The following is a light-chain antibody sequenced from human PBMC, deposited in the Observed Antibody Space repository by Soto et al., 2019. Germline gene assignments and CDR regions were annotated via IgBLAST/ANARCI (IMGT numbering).Light chain of an antibody. J-gene: IGKJ1*01. CDR3: QKYNGTPRT. CDR1: QDISGH. V-gene: IGKV1-27*01. Sequence: DIQVTQSPSSLSASVGDRVTITCRASQDISGHLAWYQQKPGKVPKLLIYEASTLQSRVPFRFSASGSGTDFTLTISSLQPEDVATYYCQKYNGTPRTFGQGTKVELK. CDR2: EAS.